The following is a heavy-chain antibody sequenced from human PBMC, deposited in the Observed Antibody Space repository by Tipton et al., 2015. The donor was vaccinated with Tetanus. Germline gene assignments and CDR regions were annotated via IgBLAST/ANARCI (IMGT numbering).Heavy chain of an antibody. CDR3: AGGSSIRHGLDV. Sequence: QLVQSGPEVKKPGASVKVSCKASGYTFTSYGLNWVRKAAGRGFEWMGWLNPKSGSAAYAPRFQGRVTMTTNTSITTAFMEVASLTYEDTAVYYCAGGSSIRHGLDVWGHGTSVTVSS. CDR1: GYTFTSYG. CDR2: LNPKSGSA. V-gene: IGHV1-8*02. J-gene: IGHJ6*02. D-gene: IGHD2-2*01.